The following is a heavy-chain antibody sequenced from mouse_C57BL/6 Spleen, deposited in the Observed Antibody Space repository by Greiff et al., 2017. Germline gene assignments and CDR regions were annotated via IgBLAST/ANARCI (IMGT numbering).Heavy chain of an antibody. V-gene: IGHV10-1*01. CDR3: VRHDGYYRFAY. D-gene: IGHD2-3*01. J-gene: IGHJ3*01. CDR1: GFSFNTYA. CDR2: IRSKSNNYAT. Sequence: DAGGGLVQPKGSLKLSCAASGFSFNTYAMNWVRQAPGKGLEWVARIRSKSNNYATFYADSVKDRFTISRDDSECMLYLQMNNLKTEDTAMYYCVRHDGYYRFAYWGQGTLVTVSA.